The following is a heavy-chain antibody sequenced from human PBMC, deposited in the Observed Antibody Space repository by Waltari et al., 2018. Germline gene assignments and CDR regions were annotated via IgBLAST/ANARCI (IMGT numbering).Heavy chain of an antibody. D-gene: IGHD2-15*01. Sequence: QLQLQESGPGLVKPSGTLSLTCAVSGDSMTTSDCWSWVRQSPGKGLEWIGQVRGDGRTNYNPAVASRVTISLDTSTTQYSLRVTSATAADTAVYYCARDRGRGLYLDSWGQGILVTVSS. CDR2: VRGDGRT. CDR1: GDSMTTSDC. CDR3: ARDRGRGLYLDS. V-gene: IGHV4-4*02. J-gene: IGHJ4*02.